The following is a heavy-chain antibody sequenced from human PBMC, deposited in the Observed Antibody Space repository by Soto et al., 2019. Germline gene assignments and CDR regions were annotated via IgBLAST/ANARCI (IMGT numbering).Heavy chain of an antibody. V-gene: IGHV1-3*01. D-gene: IGHD1-1*01. CDR2: ITAGNGNT. CDR3: ASHRGSHIILERSFPEAPNWYFDL. Sequence: GASVKVSCKASGDIFSSYAIHWVRQAPGQRLEWMGWITAGNGNTKYSQKFQGRVTITRDTSASTAYMDLSSLRSEDTAVYYCASHRGSHIILERSFPEAPNWYFDLWGRGTLVTVSS. CDR1: GDIFSSYA. J-gene: IGHJ2*01.